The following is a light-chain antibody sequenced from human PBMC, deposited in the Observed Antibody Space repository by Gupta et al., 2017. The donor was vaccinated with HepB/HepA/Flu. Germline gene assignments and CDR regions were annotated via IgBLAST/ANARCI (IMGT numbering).Light chain of an antibody. Sequence: IQFTQSPSALAASVGDRVIITCRASQSISRYLNWYQQKPGKAPKLLIYYTSNLQSGVPSRFTGSGSGTDFTLTINSLQPEDFATYSCQQSYSHPWTFGQGTKVDIK. CDR2: YTS. V-gene: IGKV1-39*01. J-gene: IGKJ1*01. CDR1: QSISRY. CDR3: QQSYSHPWT.